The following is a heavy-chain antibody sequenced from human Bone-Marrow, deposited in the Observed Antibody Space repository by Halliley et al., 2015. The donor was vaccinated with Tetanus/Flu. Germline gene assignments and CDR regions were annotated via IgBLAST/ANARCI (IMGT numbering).Heavy chain of an antibody. CDR1: GFTFSRYW. Sequence: SLRLSCAASGFTFSRYWMTWVRQAPGKGLEWVANIKKDGTEKYYVDSVKGRFTISRDNANNTLYLHMSSLRAEDTAIYYCARDPPNDSGGQGTLVPVSS. V-gene: IGHV3-7*03. CDR2: IKKDGTEK. CDR3: ARDPPNDS. J-gene: IGHJ4*02. D-gene: IGHD5-18*01.